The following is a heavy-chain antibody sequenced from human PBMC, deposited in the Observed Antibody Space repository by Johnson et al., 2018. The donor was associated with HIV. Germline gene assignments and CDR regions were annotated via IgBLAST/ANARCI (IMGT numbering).Heavy chain of an antibody. CDR3: TRDRDGVGVS. CDR2: IKSTGAGGTI. Sequence: VQLVESGGDLVNPGGSLRLSCAASGFTFTNAWMSWVRQAPGKGLEWVGRIKSTGAGGTIDNAAPVKGGFTISRDDSKNSGYLQMSSLKTEDTAVYYCTRDRDGVGVSWGQGTMVTVSS. D-gene: IGHD3-10*01. CDR1: GFTFTNAW. V-gene: IGHV3-15*01. J-gene: IGHJ3*01.